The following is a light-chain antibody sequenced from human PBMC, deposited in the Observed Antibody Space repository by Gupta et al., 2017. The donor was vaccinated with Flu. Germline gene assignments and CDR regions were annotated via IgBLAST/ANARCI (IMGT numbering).Light chain of an antibody. CDR3: AAWDESRNVWV. J-gene: IGLJ3*02. CDR2: NNN. V-gene: IGLV1-44*01. CDR1: RTNIGKNT. Sequence: RVTISCSGGRTNIGKNTVNWYQQLPGRAPKLLIYNNNKRPPGVPDRCSGSKSGTSAALAISGLQEEDEADYYCAAWDESRNVWVFGGGTELTVL.